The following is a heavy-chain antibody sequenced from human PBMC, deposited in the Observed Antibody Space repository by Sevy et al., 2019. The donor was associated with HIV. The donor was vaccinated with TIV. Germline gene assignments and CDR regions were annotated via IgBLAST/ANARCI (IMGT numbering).Heavy chain of an antibody. Sequence: GGSLRLSCTASGFTFSTYDIHWVRQAPGKGLEWVAIIAYDGNYRYYSDSVRGRFSISRDNSKNTAYLQMSGLSVEDTAVYYCAKNRPPGGSYFSRHGMDVWGRGTTVTVSS. D-gene: IGHD1-26*01. CDR2: IAYDGNYR. J-gene: IGHJ6*02. CDR3: AKNRPPGGSYFSRHGMDV. CDR1: GFTFSTYD. V-gene: IGHV3-30*18.